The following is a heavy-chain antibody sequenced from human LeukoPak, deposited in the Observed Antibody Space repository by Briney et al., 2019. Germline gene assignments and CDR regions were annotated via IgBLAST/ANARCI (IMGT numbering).Heavy chain of an antibody. D-gene: IGHD6-19*01. J-gene: IGHJ4*02. CDR1: GYSLTTYG. Sequence: ASVKVSCKAPGYSLTTYGISWVRQAPGQGLEWMGWISAYNGHTTYAQKFQGRVTMTTDTSTNTAYMELRSLRSDDTAVYYCARDKNHNDNSDPKYHFDHWGQGTRVTVSS. CDR2: ISAYNGHT. V-gene: IGHV1-18*01. CDR3: ARDKNHNDNSDPKYHFDH.